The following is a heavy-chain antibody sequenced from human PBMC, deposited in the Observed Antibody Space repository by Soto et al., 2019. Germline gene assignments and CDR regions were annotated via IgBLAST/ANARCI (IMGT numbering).Heavy chain of an antibody. CDR1: GFTFSSYG. Sequence: PGGSLRLSCAASGFTFSSYGMHWVRQAPGKGLEWVAVISYDGSNKYYADSVKGRFTIYRDNSKNTLYLQMNSLRAEDTAVYYCAKSLKNFWSGYVPYGMDVWGQGTTVTVSS. CDR3: AKSLKNFWSGYVPYGMDV. V-gene: IGHV3-30*18. D-gene: IGHD3-3*01. CDR2: ISYDGSNK. J-gene: IGHJ6*02.